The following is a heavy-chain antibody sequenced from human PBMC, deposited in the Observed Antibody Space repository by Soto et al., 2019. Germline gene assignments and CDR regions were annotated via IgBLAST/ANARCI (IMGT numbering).Heavy chain of an antibody. Sequence: PSETLSLTCTVSGGSISSGGYYWSWIRQHPGKGLEWIGYIYYSGSTYYNPSLKSRVTISVDTSKNQFSLKLSSVTAADTAVYYCARVPLPYYDILTGHYKGGMDVWGQGTTVTVSS. J-gene: IGHJ6*02. V-gene: IGHV4-31*03. CDR3: ARVPLPYYDILTGHYKGGMDV. D-gene: IGHD3-9*01. CDR2: IYYSGST. CDR1: GGSISSGGYY.